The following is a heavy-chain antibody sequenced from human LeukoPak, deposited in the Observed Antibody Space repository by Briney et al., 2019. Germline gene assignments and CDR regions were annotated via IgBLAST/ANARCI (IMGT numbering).Heavy chain of an antibody. J-gene: IGHJ3*02. CDR2: INPNGGGT. D-gene: IGHD3-22*01. CDR1: GSTFTGYY. Sequence: GASVKVSCKASGSTFTGYYLHWVRQAPGQGLEWMGWINPNGGGTNYEQKFQGRVTMTRDTSISTAYMELSRLRSDDTAVYYGARVVISSDAFDIWGQGTMVTVSS. CDR3: ARVVISSDAFDI. V-gene: IGHV1-2*02.